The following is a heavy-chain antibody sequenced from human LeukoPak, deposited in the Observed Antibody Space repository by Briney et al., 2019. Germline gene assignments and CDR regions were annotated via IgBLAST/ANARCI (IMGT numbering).Heavy chain of an antibody. D-gene: IGHD5-18*01. CDR1: GGTFSSYA. V-gene: IGHV1-69*13. CDR3: ARALGDIAMALCY. CDR2: IIPIFGTA. J-gene: IGHJ4*02. Sequence: GASVKVCCKASGGTFSSYAISWVRQAPGQGLEWMGGIIPIFGTANYAQKFQGRVTITADESTSTAYMELSSLRSEDTAVYYCARALGDIAMALCYWGQGTLVTVSS.